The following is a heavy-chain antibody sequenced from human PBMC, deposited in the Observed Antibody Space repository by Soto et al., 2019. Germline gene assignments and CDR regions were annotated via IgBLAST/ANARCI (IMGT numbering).Heavy chain of an antibody. J-gene: IGHJ4*02. CDR1: GYSFTGYY. CDR2: INPDSGAT. Sequence: HEHLVQSGAEVKRPGASLKVSCKASGYSFTGYYIHWVRQAPGQGLEWMGWINPDSGATNYAQNFQGRVTLTSDTAISTASMDLTSLTPHDTAVYYCARGDYGTGGYPFPYFDYWGQGTLVIVSS. V-gene: IGHV1-2*02. D-gene: IGHD2-8*02. CDR3: ARGDYGTGGYPFPYFDY.